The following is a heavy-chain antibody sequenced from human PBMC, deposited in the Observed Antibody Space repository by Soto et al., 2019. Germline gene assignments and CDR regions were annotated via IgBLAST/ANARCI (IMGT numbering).Heavy chain of an antibody. D-gene: IGHD3-22*01. CDR2: INAGNGNT. J-gene: IGHJ4*02. CDR3: ARGSGYYYWDDY. CDR1: GYIFTSYA. V-gene: IGHV1-3*01. Sequence: ASVKVSCKASGYIFTSYAMHWVRQAPGQRLEWMGWINAGNGNTKYSQKFQGRVTITRDTSASTAYMELSSLRSEDTAVYYCARGSGYYYWDDYWGQGTLVTVSS.